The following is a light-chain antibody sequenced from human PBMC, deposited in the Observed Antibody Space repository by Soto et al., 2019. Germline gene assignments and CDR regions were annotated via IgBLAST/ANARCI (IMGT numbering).Light chain of an antibody. CDR1: SSNIGSNT. CDR2: YND. Sequence: QSVLTQPASASGTPGQTVTISCSGRSSNIGSNTVNWHRQLPGTAPRLLIYYNDQQPSGVPDRFSGSKSGASASRAIIGLQSEDEADVYCAAWDDSRNAYVFGTGTKLTVL. CDR3: AAWDDSRNAYV. V-gene: IGLV1-44*01. J-gene: IGLJ1*01.